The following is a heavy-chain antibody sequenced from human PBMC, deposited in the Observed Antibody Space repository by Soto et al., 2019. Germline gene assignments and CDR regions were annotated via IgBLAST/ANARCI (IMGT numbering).Heavy chain of an antibody. J-gene: IGHJ5*02. CDR1: GGSISSSSYY. V-gene: IGHV4-39*01. CDR3: ARLWVGELEAWFDP. D-gene: IGHD3-10*01. CDR2: VYYSGSI. Sequence: QLQLQESGPGLVKPSETLSLTCTVSGGSISSSSYYWGWIRQPPGKGLEWIGNVYYSGSIYYNPSLKSRVTISVDTSKNQYSLKLSSVTAADTAVYYCARLWVGELEAWFDPWGQGTLVTVSS.